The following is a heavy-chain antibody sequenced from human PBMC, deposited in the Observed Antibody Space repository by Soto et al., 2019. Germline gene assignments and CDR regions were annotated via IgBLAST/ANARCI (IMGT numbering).Heavy chain of an antibody. V-gene: IGHV4-59*12. Sequence: SETLSLTCSVSGDSISSFYWSWVRQPPGKGLEWIGEIYHSGSTNYNPSLKSRVTISVDKSKNQFPLKLSSVTAADTAVYYCARAPIEWGQGTLVTVSS. CDR1: GDSISSFY. D-gene: IGHD1-26*01. CDR2: IYHSGST. CDR3: ARAPIE. J-gene: IGHJ4*01.